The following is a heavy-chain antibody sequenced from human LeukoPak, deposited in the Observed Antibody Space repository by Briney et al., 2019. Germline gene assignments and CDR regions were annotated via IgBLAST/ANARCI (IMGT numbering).Heavy chain of an antibody. Sequence: GGSLRLSCAASGFTFSSYSMNWVRQAPGKGLEWVSSISSSSSYIYYADSVKGRFTISRDNAKNSLYLQMSSLRAEDTAVYYCARGQWNTAEYFQHWGQGTLVTVSS. J-gene: IGHJ1*01. CDR1: GFTFSSYS. CDR2: ISSSSSYI. CDR3: ARGQWNTAEYFQH. D-gene: IGHD1/OR15-1a*01. V-gene: IGHV3-21*01.